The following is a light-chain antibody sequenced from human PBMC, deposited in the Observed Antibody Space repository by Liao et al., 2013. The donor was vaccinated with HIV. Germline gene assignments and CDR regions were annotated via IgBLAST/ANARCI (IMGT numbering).Light chain of an antibody. J-gene: IGLJ1*01. Sequence: SYELTQPPSVSVAPGKTARITCGGSIVGSDSVHWYQQKPGQAPVLVIYYASDWPSGIPERFSGSNSGNTATLTISRVEAGDEADYYCQVWDSSSDHPGVFGTGTKVTVL. CDR1: IVGSDS. V-gene: IGLV3-21*01. CDR2: YAS. CDR3: QVWDSSSDHPGV.